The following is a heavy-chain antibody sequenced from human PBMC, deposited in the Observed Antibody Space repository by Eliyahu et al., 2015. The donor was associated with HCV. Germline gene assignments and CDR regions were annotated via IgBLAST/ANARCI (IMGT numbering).Heavy chain of an antibody. CDR3: ARFTYYYDSSGYTGIDY. Sequence: QVTLRESGPALVKPTQTLTLTCTFSGFSLSTSGSGVSWIRQPPGKALEWLALIDWDDDKYYSTSLKTRLTISKDTSKNQVVLTMTNMDPVDTATYYCARFTYYYDSSGYTGIDYWGQGTLVTVSS. D-gene: IGHD3-22*01. CDR1: GFSLSTSGSG. J-gene: IGHJ4*02. V-gene: IGHV2-70*01. CDR2: IDWDDDK.